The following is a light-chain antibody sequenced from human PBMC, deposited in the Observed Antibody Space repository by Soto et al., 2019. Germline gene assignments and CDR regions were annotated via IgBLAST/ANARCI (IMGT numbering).Light chain of an antibody. Sequence: EIVLTQSPGTLSLSPGERATFSCRASQSVSSSYIAWYQQKRGQAPRRLIYGASIRATGIPDRFSGSGSGTDFTLTISSLQSEDFAVYYCQQYDNWPWTFGQGTKVDIK. CDR1: QSVSSSY. CDR3: QQYDNWPWT. CDR2: GAS. V-gene: IGKV3-20*01. J-gene: IGKJ1*01.